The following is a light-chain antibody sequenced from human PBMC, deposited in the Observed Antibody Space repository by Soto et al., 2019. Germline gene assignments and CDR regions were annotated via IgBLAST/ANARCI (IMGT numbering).Light chain of an antibody. V-gene: IGKV1-39*01. CDR1: QSVRSY. J-gene: IGKJ1*01. CDR2: DAS. Sequence: EIQLTQSPSTLSASPGEKATISCRASQSVRSYLDWDQQKPGKAPKLPIYDASKLETGVPSRFSGSGSGTDFTLTISSLQPEDFATYYCQQCYSSPPWTFGQGTKVDIK. CDR3: QQCYSSPPWT.